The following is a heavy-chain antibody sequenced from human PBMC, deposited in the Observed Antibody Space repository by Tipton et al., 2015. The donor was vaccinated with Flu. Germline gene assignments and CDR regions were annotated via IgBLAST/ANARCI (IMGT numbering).Heavy chain of an antibody. CDR2: IYYSGTT. CDR3: ARSSSFKYYDNSGYFVDY. CDR1: GASISSGGYY. Sequence: TLSLTCSVSGASISSGGYYWNWIRQHPGTGLEWIGYIYYSGTTYYSPSLKSRVTISVDTSKNQFSLKLSSVTAADTAVYYCARSSSFKYYDNSGYFVDYWGQGTLVTVSS. V-gene: IGHV4-31*03. J-gene: IGHJ4*02. D-gene: IGHD3-22*01.